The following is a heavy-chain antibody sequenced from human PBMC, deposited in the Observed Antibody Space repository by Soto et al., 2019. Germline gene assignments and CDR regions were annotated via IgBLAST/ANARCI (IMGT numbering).Heavy chain of an antibody. CDR1: GFTFNTFE. CDR3: VKGGWLDF. D-gene: IGHD3-16*01. J-gene: IGHJ5*01. V-gene: IGHV3-23*01. CDR2: ISTDSSRA. Sequence: EVQLLESGEGLVQPGGSLRLSCAASGFTFNTFEMSWVRQAPGRGLEWVSFISTDSSRAYYADAVKGRFIISRDNSEHTLYLHMNSLIAEDTAVFACVKGGWLDFWGQGTLVTVSS.